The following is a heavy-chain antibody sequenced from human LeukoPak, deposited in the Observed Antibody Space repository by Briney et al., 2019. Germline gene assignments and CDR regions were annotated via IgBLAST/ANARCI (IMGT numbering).Heavy chain of an antibody. J-gene: IGHJ4*02. CDR3: ARSGWQYYFDY. Sequence: GGSLRLSCAASGFTFSSYWMHWVRQAPGKGLVWVSRIHSDGSSTSYADSVRGRFTISRDDAKSTLYLQMKSLRAEDTAVYYCARSGWQYYFDYWGQGTLVTVSS. CDR1: GFTFSSYW. CDR2: IHSDGSST. V-gene: IGHV3-74*01. D-gene: IGHD3-22*01.